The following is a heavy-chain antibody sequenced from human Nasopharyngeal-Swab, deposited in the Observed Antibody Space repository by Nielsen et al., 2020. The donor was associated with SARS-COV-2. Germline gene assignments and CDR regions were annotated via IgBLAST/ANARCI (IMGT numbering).Heavy chain of an antibody. V-gene: IGHV3-23*01. CDR3: AKDGGIAVAGWFDP. CDR2: ISGSGGST. D-gene: IGHD6-19*01. Sequence: GESLKISCAASGFTFSSYAMSWVRQAPGRGLEWVSAISGSGGSTYYADSVKGRFTISRDNSKNTLDLQMNSLRVEDTAVYYCAKDGGIAVAGWFDPWGQGTLVTVSS. CDR1: GFTFSSYA. J-gene: IGHJ5*02.